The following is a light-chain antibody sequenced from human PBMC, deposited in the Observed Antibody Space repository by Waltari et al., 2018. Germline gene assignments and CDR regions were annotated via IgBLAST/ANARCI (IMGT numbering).Light chain of an antibody. CDR2: WAS. CDR1: QSILYSSSNMNY. J-gene: IGKJ2*01. Sequence: DIVMTQSPDSLAVSLGERATINCKSGQSILYSSSNMNYLAWYQQKPGQPPKLLIYWASTRESGVPDRFSGSGSGTDFTLTISSLQAEDVAVYYCQQYYGSPPYTFGQGTKLEIK. V-gene: IGKV4-1*01. CDR3: QQYYGSPPYT.